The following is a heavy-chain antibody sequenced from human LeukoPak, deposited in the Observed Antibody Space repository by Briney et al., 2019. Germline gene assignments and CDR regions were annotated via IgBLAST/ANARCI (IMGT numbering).Heavy chain of an antibody. V-gene: IGHV4-34*01. CDR2: INHSGST. D-gene: IGHD4-17*01. CDR3: ARGLRWRTTVTTHDYYYGMDV. Sequence: PSETLSLTCAVYGGSFSGYYWSWIRQPPGKGLGWIGEINHSGSTNYNPSLKSRVTISVDTSKNQFSLKLSSVTAADTAVYYCARGLRWRTTVTTHDYYYGMDVWGQGTTVTVSS. J-gene: IGHJ6*02. CDR1: GGSFSGYY.